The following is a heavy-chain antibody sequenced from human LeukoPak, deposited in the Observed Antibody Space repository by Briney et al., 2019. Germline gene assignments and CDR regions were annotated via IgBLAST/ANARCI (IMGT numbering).Heavy chain of an antibody. J-gene: IGHJ3*01. V-gene: IGHV3-30*18. CDR2: ISYDGSNK. CDR1: GFTISSNG. CDR3: AKDGDSGSYF. Sequence: GGSLRLSCAASGFTISSNGMHWVRQAPGKGLEWVAVISYDGSNKYYADSVKGRFTISRDNSKNTLYLQMNSLRAEDTAVYYCAKDGDSGSYFWGQGTMVTVSS. D-gene: IGHD1-26*01.